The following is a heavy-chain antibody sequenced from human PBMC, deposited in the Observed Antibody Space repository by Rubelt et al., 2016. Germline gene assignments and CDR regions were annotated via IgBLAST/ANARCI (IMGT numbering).Heavy chain of an antibody. D-gene: IGHD6-19*01. CDR3: ARGLWYFDL. CDR2: INHSGST. V-gene: IGHV4-39*07. Sequence: QLQLQESGPGLVKPSETLSLTCTVSGGSISSSTYYWGWVRQPPGKGLEWIGEINHSGSTNYNPSLKSRVTISVDTSKNQFSLKLSSVTAADTAVYYCARGLWYFDLWGRGTLVTVSS. CDR1: GGSISSSTYY. J-gene: IGHJ2*01.